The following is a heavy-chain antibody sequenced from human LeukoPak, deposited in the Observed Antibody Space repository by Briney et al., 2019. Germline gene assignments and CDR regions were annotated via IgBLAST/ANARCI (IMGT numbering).Heavy chain of an antibody. Sequence: ASVKVSCKASGGTFSSYAISWVRQAPGQGLEWMGGFDPEDGETIYAQKFQGRVTMTEDTSTDTAYMELSSLRSEDTAVYYCASRITMIVMILDAFDIWGQGTMVTVSS. CDR2: FDPEDGET. V-gene: IGHV1-24*01. J-gene: IGHJ3*02. D-gene: IGHD3-22*01. CDR3: ASRITMIVMILDAFDI. CDR1: GGTFSSYA.